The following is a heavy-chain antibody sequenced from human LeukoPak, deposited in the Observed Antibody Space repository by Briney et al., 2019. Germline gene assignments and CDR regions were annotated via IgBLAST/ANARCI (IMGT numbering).Heavy chain of an antibody. V-gene: IGHV3-30*04. CDR3: ARGIQLEAYYYYGMDV. CDR2: ISYDGNNE. J-gene: IGHJ6*02. D-gene: IGHD1-1*01. Sequence: GGSLRLSCAASGFTFGAYAMHWVRQSPGKGQEWVALISYDGNNEWYADSVKGRFTISRDNAKNSLYLQMNSLRAEDTAVYYCARGIQLEAYYYYGMDVWGQGTTVTVSS. CDR1: GFTFGAYA.